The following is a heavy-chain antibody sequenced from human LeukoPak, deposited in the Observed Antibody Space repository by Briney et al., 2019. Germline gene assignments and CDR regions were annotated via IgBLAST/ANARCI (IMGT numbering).Heavy chain of an antibody. V-gene: IGHV1-18*01. CDR1: GYTFNIYG. CDR3: VRIHYDFWGGYQNWFDS. Sequence: GASVKVSCKTSGYTFNIYGITWVRQAPGQGLEWMGWISGYNGNSTYAQKFQGRVSMTTDTSTTTAYMELGSLRSDDTAVYYCVRIHYDFWGGYQNWFDSWGQGTLVTVSS. D-gene: IGHD3-3*01. J-gene: IGHJ5*01. CDR2: ISGYNGNS.